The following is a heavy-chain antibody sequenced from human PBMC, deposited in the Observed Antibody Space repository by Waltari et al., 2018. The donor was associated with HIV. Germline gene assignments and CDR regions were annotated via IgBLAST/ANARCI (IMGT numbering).Heavy chain of an antibody. CDR3: ARGAVGGLFDY. Sequence: VQLVESGGGVVQPGRSLRLSCAASGFPFGSYVMHWVRQAPGKGLEGVAVIWNDGSNRNHADSVKGRFTISRDNSKNTVYVQMNRLRAEDTAVYYCARGAVGGLFDYWGQGTLVTVSS. CDR2: IWNDGSNR. CDR1: GFPFGSYV. V-gene: IGHV3-33*01. D-gene: IGHD1-26*01. J-gene: IGHJ4*02.